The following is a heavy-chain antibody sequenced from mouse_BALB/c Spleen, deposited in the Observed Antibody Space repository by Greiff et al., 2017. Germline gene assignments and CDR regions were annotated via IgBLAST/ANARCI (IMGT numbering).Heavy chain of an antibody. CDR3: AREWYYGSSDGGYYAMDY. CDR1: GYTFTSYT. CDR2: INPSSGYT. D-gene: IGHD1-1*01. Sequence: QVQLQQSAADLARPGASVKMSCKASGYTFTSYTMHWVKQRPGQGLEWIGYINPSSGYTEYNQKFKDKTTLTADKSSSTAYMQLSSLTSEDSAVYYCAREWYYGSSDGGYYAMDYWGQGTSVTVSS. J-gene: IGHJ4*01. V-gene: IGHV1-4*02.